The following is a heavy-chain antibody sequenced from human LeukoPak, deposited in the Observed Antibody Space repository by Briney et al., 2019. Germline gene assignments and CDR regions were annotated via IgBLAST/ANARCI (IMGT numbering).Heavy chain of an antibody. CDR2: ITRYGNT. J-gene: IGHJ3*02. Sequence: SETLSLTCGVSGGPVSGYYWSWLRQSPGKGLEWIGEITRYGNTNYNPSLKSRVTISVDTSKNQFSLKLSSVTAADTAVYYCARSRGYSGYAYDAFDIWGQGTMVTVSS. V-gene: IGHV4-34*01. CDR3: ARSRGYSGYAYDAFDI. D-gene: IGHD5-12*01. CDR1: GGPVSGYY.